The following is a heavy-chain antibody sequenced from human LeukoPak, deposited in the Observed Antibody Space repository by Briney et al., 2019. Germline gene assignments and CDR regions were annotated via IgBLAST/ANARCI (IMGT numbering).Heavy chain of an antibody. J-gene: IGHJ4*02. D-gene: IGHD6-6*01. Sequence: DSVKVSCKASGHTFTGYYMHWVRQAPGQGLEWMGWINPNSGGTNYAQDFQGRVTMTRDTSISTAYLELGRLRSDDTAVYYCARDSGSNTAFDYWGQGTLVTVSS. CDR2: INPNSGGT. CDR3: ARDSGSNTAFDY. V-gene: IGHV1-2*02. CDR1: GHTFTGYY.